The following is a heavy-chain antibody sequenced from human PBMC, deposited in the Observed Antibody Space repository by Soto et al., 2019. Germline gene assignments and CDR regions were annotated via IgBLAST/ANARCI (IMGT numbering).Heavy chain of an antibody. CDR3: ARVPGRQPSMAYLEY. V-gene: IGHV3-33*01. D-gene: IGHD2-15*01. CDR2: ISYDGSNL. J-gene: IGHJ4*02. CDR1: GSYFSSYG. Sequence: GGSLRLACAASGSYFSSYGFPWVRQAPDKGLDLVANISYDGSNLNYAASVRGRFTISRNNSKNTLDLQMKRLRAEDTAVYYCARVPGRQPSMAYLEYWRRETLVAVPS.